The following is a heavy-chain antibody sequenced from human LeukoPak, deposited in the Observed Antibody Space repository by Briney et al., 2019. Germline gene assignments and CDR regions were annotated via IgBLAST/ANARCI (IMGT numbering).Heavy chain of an antibody. D-gene: IGHD5-24*01. CDR3: ARGKGVVKRWLLPTNDAFDI. CDR1: GFTFSSYG. J-gene: IGHJ3*02. Sequence: PGRSLRLSCAASGFTFSSYGMHWVRQAPGKGLEWVAVIWYDGSNKYYADSVKGRFTISRDNSKNTLYLQMNSLRAEDTAVYYCARGKGVVKRWLLPTNDAFDIWGQGTMVTVSS. V-gene: IGHV3-33*01. CDR2: IWYDGSNK.